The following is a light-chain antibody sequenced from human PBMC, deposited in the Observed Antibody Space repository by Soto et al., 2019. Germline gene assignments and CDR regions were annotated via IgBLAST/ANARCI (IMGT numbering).Light chain of an antibody. V-gene: IGLV1-44*01. J-gene: IGLJ7*01. CDR3: AAWDDSLNGPV. Sequence: QPVLTQTPSASGTPGQRVTISCSGSRSNIGSNTVNWYQHVPGTAPKLLIYANNQRPSGVPDRFSGSKSGTSASLAISGLQSEDEADYYCAAWDDSLNGPVFGGGTQLTVL. CDR1: RSNIGSNT. CDR2: ANN.